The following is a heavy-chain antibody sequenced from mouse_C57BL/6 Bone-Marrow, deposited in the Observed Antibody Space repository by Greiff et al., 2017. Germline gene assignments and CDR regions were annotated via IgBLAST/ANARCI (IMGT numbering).Heavy chain of an antibody. CDR1: GYTFTSYW. D-gene: IGHD1-1*01. CDR2: IDPSDSYT. CDR3: ARSPFMTTVPDFDY. Sequence: QVQLQQPGAELVKPGASVKLSCKASGYTFTSYWMQWVKQRPGQGLEWIGEIDPSDSYTNYNQQFKGKATLTVDTSSSTAYMQLNSLTSEDTAVYYCARSPFMTTVPDFDYWGQGTTLTVSS. V-gene: IGHV1-50*01. J-gene: IGHJ2*01.